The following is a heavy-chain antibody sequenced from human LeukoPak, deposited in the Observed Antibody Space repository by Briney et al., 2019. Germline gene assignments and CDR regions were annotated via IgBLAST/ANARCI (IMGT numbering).Heavy chain of an antibody. V-gene: IGHV4-34*01. J-gene: IGHJ4*02. CDR3: ARGGKLRPFDY. Sequence: SETLSLTCAVYGGSFSGYYWSWIRQPPGKGPEWIGEINHSGSTNYNPSLKSRVTISVDTSKNQFSLKLSSVTAADTAVYYCARGGKLRPFDYWGQGTLVTVSS. CDR1: GGSFSGYY. CDR2: INHSGST.